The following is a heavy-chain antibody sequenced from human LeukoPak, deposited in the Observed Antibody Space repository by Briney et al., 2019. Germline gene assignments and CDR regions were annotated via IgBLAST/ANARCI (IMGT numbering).Heavy chain of an antibody. D-gene: IGHD1-26*01. CDR1: GFTFSSYV. V-gene: IGHV3-23*01. CDR2: VSGTGDSP. CDR3: AKLVGATTY. J-gene: IGHJ4*02. Sequence: GGSLRLSCAASGFTFSSYVMSWVRQAPGKGLEWVSVVSGTGDSPYYADSVKGRFTISRDNSKNTLYLQMNSLRAEDTAVYYCAKLVGATTYWGQGTLVTVSS.